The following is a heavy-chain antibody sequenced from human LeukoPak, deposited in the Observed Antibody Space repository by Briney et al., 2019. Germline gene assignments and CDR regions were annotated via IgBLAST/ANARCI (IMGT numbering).Heavy chain of an antibody. CDR1: GFTFSSYG. CDR2: ISYDGSNK. V-gene: IGHV3-30*18. J-gene: IGHJ6*03. CDR3: AKQVYYYYMDV. Sequence: GRSLRLSCAASGFTFSSYGMHWVRQAPGKGLEWVAVISYDGSNKYYADSVKGRFTISRDNSKNTLYLQMNSLRAEDTAVYYCAKQVYYYYMDVWGKGTTVTVSS.